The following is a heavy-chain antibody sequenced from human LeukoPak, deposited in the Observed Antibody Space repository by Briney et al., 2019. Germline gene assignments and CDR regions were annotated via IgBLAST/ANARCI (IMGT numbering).Heavy chain of an antibody. J-gene: IGHJ4*02. Sequence: GGSLRLSCAASGFTFSSYSMNWVRQAPGKGLEWVSYISSSSSTIYYADSVKGRFTISRDNAKNTLSLQMNSLRAEDTAVYFCARGYCSSISCRLLDSWGQGTLVTVSS. CDR1: GFTFSSYS. V-gene: IGHV3-48*04. CDR3: ARGYCSSISCRLLDS. D-gene: IGHD2-2*01. CDR2: ISSSSSTI.